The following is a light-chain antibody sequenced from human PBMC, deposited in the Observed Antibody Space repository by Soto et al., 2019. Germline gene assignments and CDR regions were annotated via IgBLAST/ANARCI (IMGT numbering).Light chain of an antibody. V-gene: IGKV1-39*01. CDR3: QQTYSTST. Sequence: EIQMPQSVSTLSACVGDGFTITFRASQSISSFLNWYQQKLGKAPKLLIYVASSLQSGVPSRFSRSGSGTDFTLTISSLQPEDFATYYWQQTYSTSTFGQGTKVDIK. CDR1: QSISSF. J-gene: IGKJ1*01. CDR2: VAS.